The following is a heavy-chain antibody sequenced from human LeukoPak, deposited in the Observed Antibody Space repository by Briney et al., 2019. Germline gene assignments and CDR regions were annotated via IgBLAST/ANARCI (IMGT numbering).Heavy chain of an antibody. J-gene: IGHJ2*01. CDR1: GYTLTELS. Sequence: ASVKVSCKVSGYTLTELSMHWVRQAPGQGLEWMGIINPSGGSTSYAQKFQGRVTMTRDTSTSTVYMELSSLRSEDTAVYYCARASGGSSWYPGWYFDLWGRGTLVTVSS. D-gene: IGHD6-13*01. V-gene: IGHV1-46*01. CDR2: INPSGGST. CDR3: ARASGGSSWYPGWYFDL.